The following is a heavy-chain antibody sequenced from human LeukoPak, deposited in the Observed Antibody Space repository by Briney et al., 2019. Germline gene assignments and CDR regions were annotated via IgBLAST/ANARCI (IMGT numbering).Heavy chain of an antibody. D-gene: IGHD2-15*01. CDR3: ARDSRISSRDYQYYMDV. V-gene: IGHV4-59*01. Sequence: PSETLSLTCTVSGGSISSYYWSWIRQPPGKGLEWIGYIYYTGSTYYNTSLMSRVTISVDTSKNQFSLKLRSVTAADTAVYYCARDSRISSRDYQYYMDVWGKGTTVTVSS. CDR1: GGSISSYY. J-gene: IGHJ6*03. CDR2: IYYTGST.